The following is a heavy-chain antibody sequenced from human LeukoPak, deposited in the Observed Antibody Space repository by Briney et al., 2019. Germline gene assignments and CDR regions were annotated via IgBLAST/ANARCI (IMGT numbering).Heavy chain of an antibody. CDR2: ISSSSSII. Sequence: GGSLRLSCAASGFTFSSYNMNWVRQAPGKGLKWVSYISSSSSIIYYADSVKGRFTTSRDNAKNSLYLQMNSLRDEDSAVYYCARSGDNRYYYGMDVWGQGTTVTVFS. CDR1: GFTFSSYN. D-gene: IGHD1-26*01. V-gene: IGHV3-48*02. CDR3: ARSGDNRYYYGMDV. J-gene: IGHJ6*02.